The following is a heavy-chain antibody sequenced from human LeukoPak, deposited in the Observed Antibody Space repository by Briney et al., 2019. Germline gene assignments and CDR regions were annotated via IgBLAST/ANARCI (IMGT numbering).Heavy chain of an antibody. D-gene: IGHD3-22*01. V-gene: IGHV4-30-4*01. J-gene: IGHJ4*02. CDR2: IYYSGST. Sequence: SETLSLTCTVSGGSISSGDYYWSWIRQPPGKGLEWIGYIYYSGSTYYNPSLKSRVTISVDTSKNQFSLKLSSVTAADTAVYYCARAGMDYYDSSGYYYENWDQGTLVTVSS. CDR1: GGSISSGDYY. CDR3: ARAGMDYYDSSGYYYEN.